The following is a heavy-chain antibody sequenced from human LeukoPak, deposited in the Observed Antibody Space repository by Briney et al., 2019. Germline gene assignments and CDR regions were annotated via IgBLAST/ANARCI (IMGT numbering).Heavy chain of an antibody. CDR3: ARSNGYNFHGYFDH. D-gene: IGHD5-24*01. CDR2: ISGSGGST. Sequence: PGGSLRLSCAASGFTFSSYAMSWVRQAPGKGLEWVSAISGSGGSTYYADSVKGRFTISRDNSKNTLYLQMNSLRAEDTAVYYCARSNGYNFHGYFDHWGQGTLVTVSS. V-gene: IGHV3-23*01. CDR1: GFTFSSYA. J-gene: IGHJ4*02.